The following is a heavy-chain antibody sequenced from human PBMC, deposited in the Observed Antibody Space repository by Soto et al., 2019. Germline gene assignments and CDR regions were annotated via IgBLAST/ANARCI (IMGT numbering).Heavy chain of an antibody. D-gene: IGHD1-26*01. CDR1: GYTFTGYY. J-gene: IGHJ6*02. V-gene: IGHV1-2*02. CDR2: INPNSGDT. CDR3: AKGGAIVAAGTRVYLYNAMDV. Sequence: ASVKVSCKASGYTFTGYYVHWVRQAPGQGLEGVGWINPNSGDTYLAQRFQGRVTMNRDTSIGTAYMELRGLTSDDTAEYYCAKGGAIVAAGTRVYLYNAMDVWGQGTTVTVSS.